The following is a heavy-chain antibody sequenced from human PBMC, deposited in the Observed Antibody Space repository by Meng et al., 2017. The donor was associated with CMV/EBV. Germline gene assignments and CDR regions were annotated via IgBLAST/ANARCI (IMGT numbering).Heavy chain of an antibody. CDR3: ARVGDCGGDCYADSYWYFDL. J-gene: IGHJ2*01. CDR2: INPNSGGT. D-gene: IGHD2-21*01. CDR1: GYTFTGYY. Sequence: ASVKVSCKASGYTFTGYYMSWVRQAPGQGLEWMGRINPNSGGTNSAQKFQGRVTMTRDTSISTAYMELSRLRSDDTAVYYCARVGDCGGDCYADSYWYFDLWGRGTLVTVSS. V-gene: IGHV1-2*06.